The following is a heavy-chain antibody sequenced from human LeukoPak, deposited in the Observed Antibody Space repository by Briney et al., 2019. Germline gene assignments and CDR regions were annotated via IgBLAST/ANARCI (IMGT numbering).Heavy chain of an antibody. D-gene: IGHD2-21*01. V-gene: IGHV4-39*01. CDR1: GGSVGSSDSY. Sequence: SETLSLTCTVSGGSVGSSDSYWVWVRQPPGKGLEWVGSFYYGGTTHYNPSLKSRVTVSVDTSKNQFSLSLTSVTAADTAVYYCARRGLVVVPLWGQGTLVTVSS. J-gene: IGHJ4*02. CDR3: ARRGLVVVPL. CDR2: FYYGGTT.